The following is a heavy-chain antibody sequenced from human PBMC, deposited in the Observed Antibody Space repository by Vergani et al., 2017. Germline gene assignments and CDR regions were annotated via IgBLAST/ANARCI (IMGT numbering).Heavy chain of an antibody. CDR2: ISSSSSYI. CDR3: ARNYDFWSGYYRGHFDY. CDR1: GFTFSTYS. Sequence: EVQLVESGGGLVKPGGSLRLSCAASGFTFSTYSMNWVRQAPGKGLEWVSSISSSSSYIYYADSVKGRFTISRDNAKDSLYLQMNSLGAEDTAVYYCARNYDFWSGYYRGHFDYWGQGTLVTVSS. D-gene: IGHD3-3*01. J-gene: IGHJ4*02. V-gene: IGHV3-21*01.